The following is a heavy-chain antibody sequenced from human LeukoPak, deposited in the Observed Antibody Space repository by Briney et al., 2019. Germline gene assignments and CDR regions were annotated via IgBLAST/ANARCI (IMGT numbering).Heavy chain of an antibody. D-gene: IGHD6-19*01. V-gene: IGHV3-9*01. Sequence: GGSLRLSCAASGFTFADYAMCWVRQAPGKGLEWVSGISWNSGSTAYADSVKGRFTISRDNAKNSLYLQMNSLRAEDTALYYCAKLRGSSGWPRSLDYWGQGTLVTASS. J-gene: IGHJ4*02. CDR3: AKLRGSSGWPRSLDY. CDR2: ISWNSGST. CDR1: GFTFADYA.